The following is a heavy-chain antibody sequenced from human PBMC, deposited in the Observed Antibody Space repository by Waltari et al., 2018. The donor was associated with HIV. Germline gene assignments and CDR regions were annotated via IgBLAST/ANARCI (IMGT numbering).Heavy chain of an antibody. CDR1: GGSISSSSYY. D-gene: IGHD6-6*01. J-gene: IGHJ4*02. CDR2: IYYRGST. Sequence: QLQLQESGPRLVKPSETLSLTCTVSGGSISSSSYYWGWIRQPPGKGLEWNGNIYYRGSTYYNPSRKSRVTISVDTSKNQFSLKLNSVTAADTAVYYCARTVYPVYSSSPYFDYWGQGTLVTVSS. CDR3: ARTVYPVYSSSPYFDY. V-gene: IGHV4-39*01.